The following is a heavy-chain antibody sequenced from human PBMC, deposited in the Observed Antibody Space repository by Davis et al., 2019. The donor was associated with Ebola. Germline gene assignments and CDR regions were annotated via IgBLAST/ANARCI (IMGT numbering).Heavy chain of an antibody. CDR2: IYYSGST. J-gene: IGHJ4*02. Sequence: SETLSLTCTVSGGSISSYYWSWIRQPPGKGLEWIGYIYYSGSTNYNPSLKSRVTISVDTSKNQFSLKLSSVTAADTAVYYCAGTPYYDFSNYDYWGQGTLVTVSS. CDR3: AGTPYYDFSNYDY. V-gene: IGHV4-59*01. D-gene: IGHD3-3*01. CDR1: GGSISSYY.